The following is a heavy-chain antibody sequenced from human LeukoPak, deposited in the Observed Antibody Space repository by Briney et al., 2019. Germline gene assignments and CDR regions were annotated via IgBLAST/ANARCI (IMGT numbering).Heavy chain of an antibody. CDR1: GYTFSKYG. D-gene: IGHD4-17*01. V-gene: IGHV1-18*01. J-gene: IGHJ4*02. CDR3: ARDTLYDYGDYGGD. CDR2: ISGYNAYT. Sequence: GASVKVSCKASGYTFSKYGISWVRQAPGQGLEWMGWISGYNAYTHYAQKLQGRVTMTTDTSTSTAYMELRSLRSDDTAVYYCARDTLYDYGDYGGDWGQGTLVTVSS.